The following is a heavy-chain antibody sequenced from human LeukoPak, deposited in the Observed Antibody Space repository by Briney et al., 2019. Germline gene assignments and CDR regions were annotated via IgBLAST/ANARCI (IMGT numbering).Heavy chain of an antibody. V-gene: IGHV3-21*01. CDR2: ISSSSSYI. CDR3: ARDPYYYVSSGYHKPNDY. CDR1: GFTFSSYS. D-gene: IGHD3-22*01. J-gene: IGHJ4*02. Sequence: PGGSLRLSCAASGFTFSSYSMNWVRQAPGKGLEWVSSISSSSSYIYYADSVKGRFTISRDNAKNSLYLQMNSLRAEDTAVYYCARDPYYYVSSGYHKPNDYWGQGTLVTVSS.